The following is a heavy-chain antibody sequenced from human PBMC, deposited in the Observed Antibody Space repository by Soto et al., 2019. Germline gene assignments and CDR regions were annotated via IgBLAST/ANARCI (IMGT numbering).Heavy chain of an antibody. CDR1: GLRFSIYS. V-gene: IGHV3-48*02. CDR2: ITSDTKTI. Sequence: EVQLVESGGDLVQRGGSLRLSCVASGLRFSIYSMNWIRQAPGKGLEWFSYITSDTKTIKYADSVKGRFTISRDNDKNLVYLQMNSLRDEDTAVYYCARSVEGHFDYWGQGTVVTVSS. CDR3: ARSVEGHFDY. D-gene: IGHD6-19*01. J-gene: IGHJ4*02.